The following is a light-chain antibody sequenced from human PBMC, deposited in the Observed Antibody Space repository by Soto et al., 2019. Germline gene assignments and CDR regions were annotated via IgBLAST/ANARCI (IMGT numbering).Light chain of an antibody. J-gene: IGLJ2*01. Sequence: QSVLTQPPSASGTPGQRVTISCSGSSSNIGSNTVNWYQQLPGTAPKLLIYSNNQRPSGVPDRVSGSKSGTSASLAISGLQSEDEADYYCAAWDDSLNGLVVFGGGTKVTVL. CDR1: SSNIGSNT. CDR2: SNN. CDR3: AAWDDSLNGLVV. V-gene: IGLV1-44*01.